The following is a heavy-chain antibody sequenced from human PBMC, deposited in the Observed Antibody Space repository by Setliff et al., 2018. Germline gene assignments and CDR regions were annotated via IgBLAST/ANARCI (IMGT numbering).Heavy chain of an antibody. V-gene: IGHV3-15*01. CDR1: GFTLSNAW. Sequence: GGSLRLSCAASGFTLSNAWMIWVRQAPGKGLEWVGQIKSKPDGGAAEYASPVRGRFTISRDDSKSTLYLQMSSQKTEDTAVYYCSTAEGDSSSFYHNMDVWGQGSTVTVSS. CDR2: IKSKPDGGAA. CDR3: STAEGDSSSFYHNMDV. D-gene: IGHD6-6*01. J-gene: IGHJ6*02.